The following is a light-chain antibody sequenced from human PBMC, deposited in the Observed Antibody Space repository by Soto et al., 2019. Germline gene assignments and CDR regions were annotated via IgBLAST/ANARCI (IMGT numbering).Light chain of an antibody. V-gene: IGKV3-15*01. CDR2: DAS. J-gene: IGKJ1*01. CDR3: LQYHYWPWT. Sequence: EMLMTQSPATLSVSPGERVSLSCWASQSVTNKLAWYQQRPGQPPRLLLYDASTRATGVPATFSGSGSGTDLTLTISSLQSEDLGVYSCLQYHYWPWTFGQGTKVDIK. CDR1: QSVTNK.